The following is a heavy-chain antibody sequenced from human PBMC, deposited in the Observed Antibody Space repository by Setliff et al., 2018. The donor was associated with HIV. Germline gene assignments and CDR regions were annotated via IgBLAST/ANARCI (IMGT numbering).Heavy chain of an antibody. CDR2: IATNGGST. D-gene: IGHD6-25*01. V-gene: IGHV3-23*01. J-gene: IGHJ4*02. CDR1: GFTFSNSA. CDR3: VQGGLSSGWGSF. Sequence: RLSCVVSGFTFSNSAMSWVRQAPGKGLEWVSSIATNGGSTYYAASVQGRFTISSDNSKTVVYLQMNSLRPEDTAVYYCVQGGLSSGWGSFWGQGTLVTVSS.